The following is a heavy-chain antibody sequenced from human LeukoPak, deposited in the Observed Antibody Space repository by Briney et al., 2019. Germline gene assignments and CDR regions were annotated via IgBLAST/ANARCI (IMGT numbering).Heavy chain of an antibody. CDR3: AKSPTYYDFWSGYYIDY. J-gene: IGHJ4*02. D-gene: IGHD3-3*01. V-gene: IGHV3-23*01. CDR1: GFTFSSYA. CDR2: ISGSGGST. Sequence: GGSLRLSCAASGFTFSSYAMSWVRQAPGKGLEWVSAISGSGGSTYYADSVKGRFIISRDNSKNTLYLQMNSLRAEDTAVYYCAKSPTYYDFWSGYYIDYWGQGTLVTVSS.